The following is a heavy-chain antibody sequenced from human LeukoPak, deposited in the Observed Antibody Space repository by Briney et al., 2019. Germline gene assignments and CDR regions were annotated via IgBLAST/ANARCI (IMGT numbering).Heavy chain of an antibody. CDR2: ISGSGVST. J-gene: IGHJ4*02. CDR1: GFTFSSYA. CDR3: AKDFIRGSIGYFDY. D-gene: IGHD3-10*01. Sequence: PGGSLRLSCAASGFTFSSYARNWVRQAPGKGLEWVSGISGSGVSTYFADSVKGRFTISRDNSKNTLYLQMNSLRAEDTAVYYCAKDFIRGSIGYFDYWGQGTLVTVSS. V-gene: IGHV3-23*01.